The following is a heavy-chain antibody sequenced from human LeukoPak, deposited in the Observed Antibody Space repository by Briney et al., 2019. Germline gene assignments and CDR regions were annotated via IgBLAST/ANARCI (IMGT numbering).Heavy chain of an antibody. CDR2: IYSGGRT. Sequence: PGGSLRLSCAASGFTVSSNYMSWVRQAPGKGLEWVSVIYSGGRTYYADSVKGRFTISRDNSKNTLYLQMNSLRAEDTAVYYCARVSSSGWYFDYWGQGTLVTVSS. D-gene: IGHD6-19*01. CDR3: ARVSSSGWYFDY. J-gene: IGHJ4*02. V-gene: IGHV3-53*01. CDR1: GFTVSSNY.